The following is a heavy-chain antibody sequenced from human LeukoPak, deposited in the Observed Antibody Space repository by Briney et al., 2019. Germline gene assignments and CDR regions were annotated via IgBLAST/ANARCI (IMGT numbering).Heavy chain of an antibody. V-gene: IGHV5-51*01. CDR1: GYSFTSYW. D-gene: IGHD1-26*01. Sequence: GESLKISCQCSGYSFTSYWIGWVRQMPGKGLEWMGIIYPGDSDTRYSPSFQGQVTISADKSISTAYLQWSSLKASGTAMYHCARRIGLRSSDIWGQGTMVTVSS. CDR3: ARRIGLRSSDI. CDR2: IYPGDSDT. J-gene: IGHJ3*02.